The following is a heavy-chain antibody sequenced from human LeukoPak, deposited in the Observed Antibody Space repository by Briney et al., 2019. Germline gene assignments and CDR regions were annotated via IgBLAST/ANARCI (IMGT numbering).Heavy chain of an antibody. CDR1: GYTFTSYG. D-gene: IGHD1-20*01. CDR2: ISTENGNT. V-gene: IGHV1-18*01. Sequence: ASVKVSCKDSGYTFTSYGLSWVRQAPGRGGEWVGWISTENGNTNYVQNLQGRFSMTRDTFTSTVYMELRSLRSDDTAVYYCARAQSITHWDGFDIWGQGTMVTVPS. CDR3: ARAQSITHWDGFDI. J-gene: IGHJ3*02.